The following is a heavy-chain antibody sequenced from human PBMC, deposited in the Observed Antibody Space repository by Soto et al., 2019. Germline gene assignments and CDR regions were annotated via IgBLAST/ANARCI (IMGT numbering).Heavy chain of an antibody. CDR2: IIPIFGTA. CDR1: GGTFSSYD. Sequence: QVQLVQSGAEVKKPGSSVKVSCKASGGTFSSYDISWVRQAPGQGLEWVGGIIPIFGTANYAQKFQVRVTITADESTSTAYMEMSSLRSEATAVYYCARAMCGGACRGWFDPWGQGTLVTVSS. J-gene: IGHJ5*02. CDR3: ARAMCGGACRGWFDP. D-gene: IGHD2-21*02. V-gene: IGHV1-69*12.